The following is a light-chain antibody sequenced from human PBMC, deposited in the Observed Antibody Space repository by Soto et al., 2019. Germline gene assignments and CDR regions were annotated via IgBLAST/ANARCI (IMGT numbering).Light chain of an antibody. Sequence: QSVLTQPPSASATPGQRVTISCSGGSSNIGSNSVSWDQQVPGTAPKLLICNDNMRPSGVPDRFSGSKSGPSASLAISGLQSEDEADYHCAAWDDRLNGQVVGTGTKLTVL. CDR3: AAWDDRLNGQV. CDR1: SSNIGSNS. J-gene: IGLJ1*01. V-gene: IGLV1-44*01. CDR2: NDN.